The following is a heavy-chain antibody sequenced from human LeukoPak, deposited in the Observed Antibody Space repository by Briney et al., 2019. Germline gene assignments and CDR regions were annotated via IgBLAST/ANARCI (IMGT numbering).Heavy chain of an antibody. V-gene: IGHV3-7*01. Sequence: PGGSLRLSCAASGFTFSSYWMSWVRQAPGKGLEWVANIKQDGSEKYYVDSVKGRFTISRDNVKNSLYLQMNSLRAEDTAVYYCARPHYYDSSGYYSYFDYWGQGTLVTVSS. D-gene: IGHD3-22*01. CDR2: IKQDGSEK. CDR1: GFTFSSYW. J-gene: IGHJ4*02. CDR3: ARPHYYDSSGYYSYFDY.